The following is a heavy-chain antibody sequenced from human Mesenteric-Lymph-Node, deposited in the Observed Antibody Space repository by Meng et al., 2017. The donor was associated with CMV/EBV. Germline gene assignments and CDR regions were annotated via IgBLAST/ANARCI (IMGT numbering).Heavy chain of an antibody. Sequence: TCGGDTMKELGQAPGEGREGNRDISGHGNKRKYADSVRGRFTISGDNSKNMLFLQMNRLRAEDTAVYYCAKVSGSSWSWYFEHWSRGTLVTVSS. CDR2: ISGHGNKR. J-gene: IGHJ2*01. CDR1: TCGGDT. CDR3: AKVSGSSWSWYFEH. D-gene: IGHD6-13*01. V-gene: IGHV3-23*01.